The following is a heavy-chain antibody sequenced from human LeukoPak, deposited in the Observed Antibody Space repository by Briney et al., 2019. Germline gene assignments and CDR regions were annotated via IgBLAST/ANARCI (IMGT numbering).Heavy chain of an antibody. CDR3: AINALGELSFYYFDY. CDR1: GYTFTGYY. CDR2: INPNSGGT. V-gene: IGHV1-2*02. Sequence: GASVKVSCKASGYTFTGYYMHWVRQAPGQGLEWMGWINPNSGGTNYAQKFQGRVTMTRDTSISTAYMELSRLRSDDTAVYYCAINALGELSFYYFDYWGQGTLVTVSS. D-gene: IGHD3-16*02. J-gene: IGHJ4*02.